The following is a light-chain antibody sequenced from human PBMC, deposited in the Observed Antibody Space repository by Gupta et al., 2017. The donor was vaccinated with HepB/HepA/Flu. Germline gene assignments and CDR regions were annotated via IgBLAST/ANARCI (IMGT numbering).Light chain of an antibody. CDR3: CSYAGTYVYV. CDR2: DGT. J-gene: IGLJ1*01. Sequence: QSALPQPRSVSASPGPSVTISCTGTSSDVGSDNHVSWYQQHPGKAPKLMIFDGTKRPSGVPDRFSGSKSDNTASLTSSGLQAEEEADYFCCSYAGTYVYVFGTGTKVTVL. V-gene: IGLV2-11*01. CDR1: SSDVGSDNH.